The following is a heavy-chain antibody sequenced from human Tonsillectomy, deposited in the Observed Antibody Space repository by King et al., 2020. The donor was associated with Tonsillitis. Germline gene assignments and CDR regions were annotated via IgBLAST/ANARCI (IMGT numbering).Heavy chain of an antibody. Sequence: VQLVESGGGLIQPGGSLRLSCAASGFTVSSNYMSWVRQAPGKGLEWVSVIYSGGSTYYADSVKGRFTNSRDNSKNTLYLQMNSLRAEDTAVYYCARENDYVNYYYGMDVWGQGTTVTVSS. V-gene: IGHV3-53*01. CDR3: ARENDYVNYYYGMDV. D-gene: IGHD4-17*01. CDR2: IYSGGST. CDR1: GFTVSSNY. J-gene: IGHJ6*02.